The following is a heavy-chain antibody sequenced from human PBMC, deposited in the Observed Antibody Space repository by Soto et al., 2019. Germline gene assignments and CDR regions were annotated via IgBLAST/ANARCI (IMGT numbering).Heavy chain of an antibody. D-gene: IGHD5-12*01. J-gene: IGHJ6*03. CDR2: IWYDGSNK. Sequence: GGSLRLSCAASGFTFSSYGMHWVRQAPGKGLEWVAVIWYDGSNKYYADSVKGRFTISRDNSKNTLYLQMNSLRAEDTAVYYCARVDQVSGYPLYYYYYMDVWGKGTTVTVSS. V-gene: IGHV3-33*01. CDR3: ARVDQVSGYPLYYYYYMDV. CDR1: GFTFSSYG.